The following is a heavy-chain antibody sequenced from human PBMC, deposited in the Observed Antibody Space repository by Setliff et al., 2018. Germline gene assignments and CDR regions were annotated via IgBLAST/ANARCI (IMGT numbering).Heavy chain of an antibody. Sequence: LPETLSLTCAIYGGSFSGYYWGWIRQPPGKGLEWIGSIYHSGSTYYNPSLKSRVTISVDTSKNQFSLKLSSVTAADTALYYCTVYNTGSSKDHYWGQGTPVTVSS. J-gene: IGHJ4*02. CDR3: TVYNTGSSKDHY. V-gene: IGHV4-34*01. CDR2: IYHSGST. CDR1: GGSFSGYY. D-gene: IGHD2-8*02.